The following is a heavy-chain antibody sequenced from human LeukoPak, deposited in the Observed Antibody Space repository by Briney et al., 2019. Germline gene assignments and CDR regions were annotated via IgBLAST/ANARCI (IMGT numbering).Heavy chain of an antibody. D-gene: IGHD6-6*01. CDR1: GFTFSNLG. J-gene: IGHJ5*02. CDR2: IWFDGSDK. V-gene: IGHV3-33*01. CDR3: VRDNGPEQLALDL. Sequence: GGSLRLSCAASGFTFSNLGMHWVRQAPGKGLEGVALIWFDGSDKKYADSVKGRFTISRDNSKNTLFLQMNSLRVEDTAVYYCVRDNGPEQLALDLWGQGTLVTVSS.